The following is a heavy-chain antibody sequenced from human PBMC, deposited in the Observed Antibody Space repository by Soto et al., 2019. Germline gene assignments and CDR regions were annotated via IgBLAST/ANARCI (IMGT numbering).Heavy chain of an antibody. Sequence: EVQLVESGGGLVQPGGSLRLSCAASGFTFSSYWMHWVRQAPGKGLVWVSRIKSDGSGTYYADSVKGRLTISRDNAKNTLYLQMNRLRAVDTAVYYCARGDGDYNDGNGYLGRHWGQGTLVTVSS. CDR1: GFTFSSYW. V-gene: IGHV3-74*01. D-gene: IGHD5-18*01. CDR3: ARGDGDYNDGNGYLGRH. J-gene: IGHJ4*02. CDR2: IKSDGSGT.